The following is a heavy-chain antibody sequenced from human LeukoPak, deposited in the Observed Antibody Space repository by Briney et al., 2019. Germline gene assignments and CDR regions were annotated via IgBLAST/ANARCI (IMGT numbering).Heavy chain of an antibody. J-gene: IGHJ4*02. D-gene: IGHD5-12*01. CDR3: ARDARDGYNLYYFDY. CDR1: EFTFSSYV. Sequence: GGSLRLSCAASEFTFSSYVMAWVRQAPGKGPEWVSTITPGGGTYYADSVKGRFTISRDNSKNTLYLQMNSLRAEDTAVYYCARDARDGYNLYYFDYWGQGTLVTVSS. V-gene: IGHV3-23*01. CDR2: ITPGGGT.